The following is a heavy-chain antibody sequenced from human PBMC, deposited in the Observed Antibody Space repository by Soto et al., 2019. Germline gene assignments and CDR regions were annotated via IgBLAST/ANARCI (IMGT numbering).Heavy chain of an antibody. J-gene: IGHJ6*02. D-gene: IGHD2-8*01. CDR3: GRLRGYCTISDCNCDYAMDV. V-gene: IGHV4-59*08. CDR1: GGSISSYY. Sequence: SETLSLTCTVSGGSISSYYWSWIRQPPGKGLEWIGYIYYSGSTHHNPSLESRVTISVDASKNQFSLKVRSVTAADTGVYYCGRLRGYCTISDCNCDYAMDVLGQGTTVTVSS. CDR2: IYYSGST.